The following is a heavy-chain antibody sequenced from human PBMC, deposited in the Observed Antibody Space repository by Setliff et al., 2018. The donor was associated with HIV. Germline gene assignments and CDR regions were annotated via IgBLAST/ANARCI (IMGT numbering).Heavy chain of an antibody. J-gene: IGHJ4*02. CDR2: IVPIFDTT. CDR1: WGPFSNCG. CDR3: SRSVPRNTIQKVYVAEFEY. Sequence: SVKVSCQASWGPFSNCGFSWVRQGPGQGRERMGGIVPIFDTTKYAQKFQGRVDITSDESTSTAYRELRRLRSDDTAVDYCSRSVPRNTIQKVYVAEFEYWGQRTLVTVSS. D-gene: IGHD2-8*01. V-gene: IGHV1-69*13.